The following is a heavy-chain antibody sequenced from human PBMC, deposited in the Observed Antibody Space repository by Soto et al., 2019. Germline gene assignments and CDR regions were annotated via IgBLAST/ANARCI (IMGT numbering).Heavy chain of an antibody. J-gene: IGHJ4*02. CDR1: GDTFNFYT. V-gene: IGHV1-69*02. CDR2: FNPILTMS. Sequence: QVQLVQSGADVKKPGSSVKVSCKASGDTFNFYTINWVRQAPGLGLEWMGRFNPILTMSNYAQKFEGRVTXTXDXXTSTAYMELSRLRSEDTAMYYCATSYGSGYRAFDFWGQGALVTVSS. D-gene: IGHD3-10*01. CDR3: ATSYGSGYRAFDF.